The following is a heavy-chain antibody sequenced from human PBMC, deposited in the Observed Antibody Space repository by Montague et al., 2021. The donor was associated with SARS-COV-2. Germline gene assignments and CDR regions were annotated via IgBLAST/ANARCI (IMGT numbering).Heavy chain of an antibody. CDR1: GFTFSNYD. D-gene: IGHD3-16*02. CDR2: ISTIAYTT. V-gene: IGHV3-48*03. Sequence: SLRLSCAASGFTFSNYDMNWVRQAPGKGPEWISSISTIAYTTSYAGSVQGRFTISRDNGKNSLYLQLNSLRVEDTAVYYCTRDYRSIVGDGLDIWGQGTKVTVSS. CDR3: TRDYRSIVGDGLDI. J-gene: IGHJ3*02.